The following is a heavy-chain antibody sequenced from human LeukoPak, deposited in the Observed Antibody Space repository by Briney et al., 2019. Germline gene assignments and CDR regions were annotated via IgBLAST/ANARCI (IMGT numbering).Heavy chain of an antibody. J-gene: IGHJ5*02. D-gene: IGHD6-13*01. V-gene: IGHV4-39*07. Sequence: SETLSLTCTVSGGSISSYYWGWIRQPPGKGLEWIGSIYYSGSTYYNPSLKSRVTISVDTSKNQFSLKLSSVTAADTAVYYCARLYSSSWFDPWGQGTLVTVSS. CDR2: IYYSGST. CDR3: ARLYSSSWFDP. CDR1: GGSISSYY.